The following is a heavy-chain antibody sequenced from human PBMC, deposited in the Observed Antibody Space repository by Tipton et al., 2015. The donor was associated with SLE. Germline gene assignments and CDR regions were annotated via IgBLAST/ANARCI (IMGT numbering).Heavy chain of an antibody. J-gene: IGHJ6*03. CDR1: GGSISSSSYY. CDR3: AIGDYYYYMDV. Sequence: TLSLTCTVSGGSISSSSYYWSWIRQPAGKGLEWIGRIYISGSTSYNPSLKSRVTISVDTSKNQFSLKLSSVTAADTAVYYCAIGDYYYYMDVWGNGTTVTVSS. V-gene: IGHV4-61*02. CDR2: IYISGST. D-gene: IGHD2-15*01.